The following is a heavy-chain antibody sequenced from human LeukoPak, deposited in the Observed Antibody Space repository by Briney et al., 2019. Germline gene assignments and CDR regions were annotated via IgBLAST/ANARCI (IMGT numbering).Heavy chain of an antibody. CDR2: INHSGST. J-gene: IGHJ5*02. D-gene: IGHD3-10*01. Sequence: SETLSLTCAVYGGSFSTYYWSWIRQPPGKGLEWIGEINHSGSTNNNPSLKSRVTISVDTSKNQFSLKLSSVTAADTAVYYCARLSYGSGSYMFDPWGQGTLVTVSS. CDR1: GGSFSTYY. CDR3: ARLSYGSGSYMFDP. V-gene: IGHV4-34*01.